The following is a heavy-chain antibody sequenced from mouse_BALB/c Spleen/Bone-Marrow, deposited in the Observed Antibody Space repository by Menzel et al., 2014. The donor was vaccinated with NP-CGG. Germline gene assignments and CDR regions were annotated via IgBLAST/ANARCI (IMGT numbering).Heavy chain of an antibody. D-gene: IGHD1-1*01. Sequence: EVQLQQSGAELVKPGASVKLSCTASGFNIKDTYMHWVKQRPEQGLEWIGRIDPANGNTKYDPKFQGKATITADTSSNTAYLQLSSLTSEDTAVYYCASYNYGRYCDVWGAGTTVAISS. CDR3: ASYNYGRYCDV. CDR2: IDPANGNT. CDR1: GFNIKDTY. J-gene: IGHJ1*01. V-gene: IGHV14-3*02.